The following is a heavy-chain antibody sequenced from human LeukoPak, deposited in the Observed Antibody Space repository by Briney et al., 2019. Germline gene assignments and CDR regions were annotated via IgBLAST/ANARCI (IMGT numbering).Heavy chain of an antibody. D-gene: IGHD5-18*01. CDR2: IYYSGSI. CDR3: ARTLRGYSYGPFDY. Sequence: PSETLSLTCTVSGGSISSYYWSRIRQPPGKGLEWIGYIYYSGSINYNPSLKSRVTISVDTSKNQFSLKLSSVTAADTAVYYCARTLRGYSYGPFDYWGQGTLVTVSS. CDR1: GGSISSYY. V-gene: IGHV4-59*08. J-gene: IGHJ4*02.